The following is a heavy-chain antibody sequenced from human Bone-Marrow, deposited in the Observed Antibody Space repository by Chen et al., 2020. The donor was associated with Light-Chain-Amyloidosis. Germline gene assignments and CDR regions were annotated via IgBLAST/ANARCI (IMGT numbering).Heavy chain of an antibody. CDR1: GFPFSSHA. CDR3: ARTLRYGHQVYFDY. Sequence: QVQLVESGGGVVQPGTSLRLSCVGSGFPFSSHAMHWGRQAPGRGLEWVAVISFDGRADSVQGRFTVSRDNSKSTLYLQMDSLRPDDTAVYYCARTLRYGHQVYFDYWGQGTLVTVSS. D-gene: IGHD3-9*01. V-gene: IGHV3-30*04. CDR2: ISFDGR. J-gene: IGHJ4*02.